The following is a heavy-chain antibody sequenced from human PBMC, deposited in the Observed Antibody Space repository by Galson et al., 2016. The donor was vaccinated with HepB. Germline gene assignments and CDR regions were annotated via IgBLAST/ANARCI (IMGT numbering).Heavy chain of an antibody. D-gene: IGHD6-19*01. V-gene: IGHV4-34*01. J-gene: IGHJ4*02. CDR3: AREQDDGSGSYYFDF. Sequence: SETLSLTCAVSTNSLHGNSWAWIRQPPGKGLEWIGEINYSGKTNYNPSLRGRVTMSLGTSENHFSLRLTSVTAADTAVYYCAREQDDGSGSYYFDFWGQGTRVTVSS. CDR1: TNSLHGNS. CDR2: INYSGKT.